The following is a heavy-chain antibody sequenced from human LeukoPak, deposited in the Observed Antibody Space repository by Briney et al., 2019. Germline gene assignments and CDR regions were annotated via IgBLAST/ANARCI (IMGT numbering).Heavy chain of an antibody. V-gene: IGHV3-48*02. D-gene: IGHD3-22*01. CDR3: ARDRYFDSSSYYLPYFQH. Sequence: GGSLRLSCAASGFTFSSYSMNWVRQAPGKGLEWVSYISSSSSTIYYADSVKGRFTISRDNAKNSLYLQMNSLRDEDTAVYYCARDRYFDSSSYYLPYFQHWGQGTLVTVSS. CDR2: ISSSSSTI. J-gene: IGHJ1*01. CDR1: GFTFSSYS.